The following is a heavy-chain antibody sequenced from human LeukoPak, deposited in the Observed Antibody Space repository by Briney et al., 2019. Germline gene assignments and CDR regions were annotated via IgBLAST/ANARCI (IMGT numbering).Heavy chain of an antibody. CDR1: GFTFSSYE. D-gene: IGHD6-19*01. CDR3: ARASYSSGWYYFDY. J-gene: IGHJ4*02. V-gene: IGHV3-33*08. CDR2: IWYDGSNK. Sequence: QPGGSLRLSCAASGFTFSSYEMNWVRQAPGKGLEWVAVIWYDGSNKYYADSVKGRFTISRDNSKNTLYLQMNSLRAEDTAVYYCARASYSSGWYYFDYWGQGTLVTVSS.